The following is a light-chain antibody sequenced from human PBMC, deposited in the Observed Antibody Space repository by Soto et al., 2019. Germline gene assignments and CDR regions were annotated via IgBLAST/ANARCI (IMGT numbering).Light chain of an antibody. V-gene: IGKV1-33*01. CDR2: DAS. J-gene: IGKJ5*01. CDR3: QHYDHVQVA. Sequence: DIKMTQAPSSLSASVGDRVTITCQASQDVSNYLNWYQQKPGKAPNLLIYDASNLETGVPSRFSGSGSGTDFSFTINSLQPEDVATYYCQHYDHVQVAFGQGTRLEIK. CDR1: QDVSNY.